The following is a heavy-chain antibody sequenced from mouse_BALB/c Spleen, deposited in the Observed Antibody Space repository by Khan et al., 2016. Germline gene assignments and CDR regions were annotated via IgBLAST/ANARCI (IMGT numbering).Heavy chain of an antibody. CDR3: AREFYYGTFAY. Sequence: QVQLKQSGAELARPGASVKMSCKASGYTFTYYTMHWVKQRPGQGLEWIGKINPTSGYTDYNQKFKDKATLTTDKSSNTAYMQLSSLTPDDSAVYCCAREFYYGTFAYWGQGTLVTVSA. J-gene: IGHJ3*01. CDR2: INPTSGYT. D-gene: IGHD1-1*01. CDR1: GYTFTYYT. V-gene: IGHV1-4*01.